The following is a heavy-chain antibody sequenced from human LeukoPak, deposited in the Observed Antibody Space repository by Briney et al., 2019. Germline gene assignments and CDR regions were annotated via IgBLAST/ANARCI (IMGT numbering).Heavy chain of an antibody. J-gene: IGHJ5*02. D-gene: IGHD3-10*01. Sequence: PGGSLRLSCAASGFTFSNSWMTWVRQAPGKGLEGVASMIGEGSEIHYVDSVKGRFTISIDNAKNSLYLQMNSLTAEDTAVYYCVRASHPGGWFDPWGQGTLVTVSS. V-gene: IGHV3-7*04. CDR2: MIGEGSEI. CDR1: GFTFSNSW. CDR3: VRASHPGGWFDP.